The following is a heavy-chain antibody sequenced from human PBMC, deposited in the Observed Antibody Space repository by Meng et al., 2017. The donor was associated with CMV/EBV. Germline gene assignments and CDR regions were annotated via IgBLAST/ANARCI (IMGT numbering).Heavy chain of an antibody. V-gene: IGHV4-34*01. Sequence: LSLACAVYGGSFSGYSWSWIRQPPGKGLEWIGEINPSGSTNYNPSLKSRVTISVDTSKNQFSLKLSSVTAADTAVYYCAQKIRGHFDYWGQGTLVTVSS. CDR2: INPSGST. D-gene: IGHD3-10*01. CDR1: GGSFSGYS. CDR3: AQKIRGHFDY. J-gene: IGHJ4*02.